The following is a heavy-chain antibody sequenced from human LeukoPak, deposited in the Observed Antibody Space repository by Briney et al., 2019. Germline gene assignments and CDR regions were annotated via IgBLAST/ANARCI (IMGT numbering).Heavy chain of an antibody. CDR1: GDRVSSNSAT. CDR3: ARVTGRVPENWFDP. J-gene: IGHJ5*02. Sequence: SQNLSLTCAISGDRVSSNSATWNWIRQSPSRGLEWLGRTFYRSKWYNDYAVSVKSRITIKPDTSKNQFSLQLNSVTPEDTAVYYCARVTGRVPENWFDPWGQGTLVTVSS. CDR2: TFYRSKWYN. D-gene: IGHD3-10*01. V-gene: IGHV6-1*01.